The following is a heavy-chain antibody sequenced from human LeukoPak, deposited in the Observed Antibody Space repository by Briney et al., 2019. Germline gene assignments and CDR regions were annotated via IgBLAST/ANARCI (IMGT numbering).Heavy chain of an antibody. CDR1: GYTFTSYG. CDR3: ARAPYYDFWSGHGWFDP. J-gene: IGHJ5*02. D-gene: IGHD3-3*01. V-gene: IGHV1-18*01. Sequence: ASVKVSCEASGYTFTSYGISWVRQAPGQGLEWMGWISAYNGNTNYAQKLQGRVTMTTDTSRSTAYMELRSLRSDDTAVYYCARAPYYDFWSGHGWFDPWGQGTLVTVSS. CDR2: ISAYNGNT.